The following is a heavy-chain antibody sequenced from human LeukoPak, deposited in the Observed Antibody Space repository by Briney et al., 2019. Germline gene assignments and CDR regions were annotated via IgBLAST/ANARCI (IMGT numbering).Heavy chain of an antibody. V-gene: IGHV4-39*07. J-gene: IGHJ5*02. CDR2: IYYSGST. Sequence: SETLSLTCTVSGGSISSSSYYWGWIRQPPGKGLEWIGSIYYSGSTYYNPSLKSRVTISVDTSKSQFSLKLSSVTAADTAVYYCARDRVRFHNWFDPWGQGTLVTVSS. CDR1: GGSISSSSYY. D-gene: IGHD3-3*01. CDR3: ARDRVRFHNWFDP.